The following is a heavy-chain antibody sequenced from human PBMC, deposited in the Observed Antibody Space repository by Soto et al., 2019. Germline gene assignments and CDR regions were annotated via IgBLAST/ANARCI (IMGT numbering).Heavy chain of an antibody. CDR1: GGSISSSSYY. V-gene: IGHV4-39*07. D-gene: IGHD3-9*01. CDR2: IYYSGST. Sequence: SETLSLTCTVSGGSISSSSYYWGWIRQPPGKGLEWIGSIYYSGSTYYNPSLKSRVTISVDTSKNQFSLKLSSVTAADTAVYYCARVNGVVLTGYYPIYWYFDLWGRGTLVTVSS. J-gene: IGHJ2*01. CDR3: ARVNGVVLTGYYPIYWYFDL.